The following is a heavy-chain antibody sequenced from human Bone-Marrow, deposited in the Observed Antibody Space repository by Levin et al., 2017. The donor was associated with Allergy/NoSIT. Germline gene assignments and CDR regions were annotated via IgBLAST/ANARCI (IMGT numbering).Heavy chain of an antibody. V-gene: IGHV3-11*01. CDR3: ARDQPADYDFSSGYFYYCGMDV. J-gene: IGHJ6*02. CDR2: ISSGGSSM. CDR1: GFTFNDYY. Sequence: GESLKISCVASGFTFNDYYMSWFRQAPGKGLEWLSYISSGGSSMFYADSVKGRFTISRDNAKNSLYLQMNSLRAEDTAVYYCARDQPADYDFSSGYFYYCGMDVWGQGTTVTVSS. D-gene: IGHD3-3*01.